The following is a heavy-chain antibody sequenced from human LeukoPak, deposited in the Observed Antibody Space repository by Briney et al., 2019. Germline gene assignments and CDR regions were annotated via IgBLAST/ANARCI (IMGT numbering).Heavy chain of an antibody. J-gene: IGHJ4*02. CDR3: AIGPKWELYFDY. Sequence: ASVKVSCKVSGYTLTELSMHWVRQAPGKGHEWMGGFDPEDGETIYAQKFQGRVTMTEDTSTDTAYMELSSLRSEDTAVYYCAIGPKWELYFDYWGQGTLVTVSS. CDR2: FDPEDGET. D-gene: IGHD1-26*01. V-gene: IGHV1-24*01. CDR1: GYTLTELS.